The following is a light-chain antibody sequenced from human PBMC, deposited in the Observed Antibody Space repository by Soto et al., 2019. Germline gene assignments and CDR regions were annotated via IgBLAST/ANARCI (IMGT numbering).Light chain of an antibody. Sequence: QSVLTQPHSVSAAPGQKVTISCSGSSSNIGSNYVSWYQHLPGTAPKLLIYDNNKRPSGIPDRFSGSQSGTSATLGITGLQTGDEADYYCGTWDSSLSAVFGGGTKLTVL. CDR2: DNN. J-gene: IGLJ2*01. V-gene: IGLV1-51*01. CDR3: GTWDSSLSAV. CDR1: SSNIGSNY.